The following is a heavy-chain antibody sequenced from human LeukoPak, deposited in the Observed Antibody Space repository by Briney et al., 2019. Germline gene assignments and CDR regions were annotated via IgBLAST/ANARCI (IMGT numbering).Heavy chain of an antibody. D-gene: IGHD1-26*01. CDR3: ARGFSGSYSLDY. CDR2: IKSDGST. V-gene: IGHV3-74*01. CDR1: GFTFSSYW. Sequence: PGGSLRLSCAASGFTFSSYWMHWVRQAPGKGLVWVSRIKSDGSTNYADSVKGLFTISRDNAKNTVALQMSSLRADDTGVYNCARGFSGSYSLDYWGQGTRVTVSS. J-gene: IGHJ4*02.